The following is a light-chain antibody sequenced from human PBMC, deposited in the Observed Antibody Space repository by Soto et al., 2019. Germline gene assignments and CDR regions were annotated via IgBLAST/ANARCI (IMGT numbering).Light chain of an antibody. CDR2: EVN. V-gene: IGLV2-23*02. J-gene: IGLJ3*02. CDR1: SSDVGLYNL. CDR3: CSYVGSSILM. Sequence: ALTQPASMSGSPGQSITISCTGTSSDVGLYNLVSWYQHLPGKAPKLIIYEVNERPSGISARFSGSKSGNTASLTISGLPDEDEADYYCCSYVGSSILMFGGGTKLTVL.